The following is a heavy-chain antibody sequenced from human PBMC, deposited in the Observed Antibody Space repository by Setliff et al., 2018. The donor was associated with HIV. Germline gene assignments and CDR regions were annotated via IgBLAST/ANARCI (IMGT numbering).Heavy chain of an antibody. CDR3: ARAPSTVTSRFDY. CDR2: INHSGDT. Sequence: SETLSLTCDVSGGPFSGYYWNWMRQPPGRGLEWIGEINHSGDTNYNPSLKSRVTISVDTSKNQFSLNLTSVTAADTGVYYCARAPSTVTSRFDYWGQGTRVTVPQ. D-gene: IGHD4-17*01. V-gene: IGHV4-34*01. J-gene: IGHJ4*02. CDR1: GGPFSGYY.